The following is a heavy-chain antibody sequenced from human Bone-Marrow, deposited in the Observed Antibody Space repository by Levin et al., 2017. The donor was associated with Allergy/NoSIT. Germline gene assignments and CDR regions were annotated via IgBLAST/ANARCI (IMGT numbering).Heavy chain of an antibody. D-gene: IGHD3-3*01. CDR3: ARGVIFGVGTT. CDR1: GASINNYY. J-gene: IGHJ5*02. V-gene: IGHV4-59*01. Sequence: SETLSLTCNVSGASINNYYWYWVRQPPGKGLEWIGQIYYSGDTLYNPSLENRVIISIDTSKTHFSLKLKSVTAADTAVYYCARGVIFGVGTTWGQGALVTVSS. CDR2: IYYSGDT.